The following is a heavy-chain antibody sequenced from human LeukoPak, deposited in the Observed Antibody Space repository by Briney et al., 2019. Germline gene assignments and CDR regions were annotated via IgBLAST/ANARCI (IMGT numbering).Heavy chain of an antibody. D-gene: IGHD2-21*02. CDR1: GGSISSSNW. V-gene: IGHV4-4*02. CDR3: ATGSVVVTASWFDP. CDR2: IYHSGST. Sequence: SETLSLTCAVSGGSISSSNWWSWVRQPPGKGLEWIGEIYHSGSTNYNPSLKSRVTISVDKSKNQFSLKLSSVTAADTAVYYCATGSVVVTASWFDPWGQGTLVTVSS. J-gene: IGHJ5*02.